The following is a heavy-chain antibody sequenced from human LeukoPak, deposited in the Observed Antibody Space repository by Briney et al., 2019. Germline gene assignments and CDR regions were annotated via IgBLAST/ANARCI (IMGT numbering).Heavy chain of an antibody. Sequence: GGSLRLSCEASGFTFNTYSMNWARQAPGKGLEWVSSIDSSGGYMFYADSVKGRFTISRDNAKNSLYLQMNGLRAEDTAVYYCARGVKSAIGKWNYVWFDPWGPGTLVTVSS. CDR2: IDSSGGYM. CDR3: ARGVKSAIGKWNYVWFDP. CDR1: GFTFNTYS. J-gene: IGHJ5*02. D-gene: IGHD1-7*01. V-gene: IGHV3-21*01.